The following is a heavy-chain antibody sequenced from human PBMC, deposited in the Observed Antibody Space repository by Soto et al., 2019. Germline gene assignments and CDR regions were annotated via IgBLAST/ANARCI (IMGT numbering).Heavy chain of an antibody. CDR2: IFHSGDT. V-gene: IGHV4-4*02. D-gene: IGHD6-19*01. CDR3: AYSTGWYRHDV. J-gene: IGHJ3*01. Sequence: QVQLQESGPGLVKPSETLSLTCAVSGDSISNSRWWTWVRQPPGKGLEWIGDIFHSGDTNYNPSLKSRVFISVDKSQNQFSLKVSSVTAADTAVYYCAYSTGWYRHDVWGQGTLVTVSS. CDR1: GDSISNSRW.